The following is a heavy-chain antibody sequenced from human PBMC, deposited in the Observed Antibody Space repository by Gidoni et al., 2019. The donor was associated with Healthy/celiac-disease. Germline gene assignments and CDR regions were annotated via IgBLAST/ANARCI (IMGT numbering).Heavy chain of an antibody. D-gene: IGHD7-27*01. V-gene: IGHV3-30*04. CDR2: ISYDGSNK. J-gene: IGHJ3*02. Sequence: QVQLGESGGGVVQPGRSLRRSCAAAGFTFSSYAMNWVRQAPGKGLEWVAVISYDGSNKYYADSVKGRFTISRDNSKNTLYLQMNSLRAEDTAVYYCARDWRRAGDDAFDIWGQGTMVTVSS. CDR1: GFTFSSYA. CDR3: ARDWRRAGDDAFDI.